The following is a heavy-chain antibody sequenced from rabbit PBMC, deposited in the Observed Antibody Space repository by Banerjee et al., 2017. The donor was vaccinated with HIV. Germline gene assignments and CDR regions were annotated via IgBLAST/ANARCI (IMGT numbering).Heavy chain of an antibody. CDR3: ARDLAGVIGWNFNL. J-gene: IGHJ4*01. V-gene: IGHV1S45*01. CDR1: GFDFSSYG. D-gene: IGHD4-1*01. Sequence: QEQLEESGGDLVKPEGSLTLTCTASGFDFSSYGISWVRQAPGKGPEWIACIAAGSSGSTYYASWAKGRFTISKTSSTTVTLQMTSLTAADTATYFCARDLAGVIGWNFNLWGQGTLVTVS. CDR2: IAAGSSGST.